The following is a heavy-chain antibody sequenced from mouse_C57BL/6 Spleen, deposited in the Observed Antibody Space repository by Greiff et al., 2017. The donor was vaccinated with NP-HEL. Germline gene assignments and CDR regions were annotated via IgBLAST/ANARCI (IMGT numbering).Heavy chain of an antibody. V-gene: IGHV5-6*02. CDR2: ISSGGSYT. CDR1: GFTFSSYG. CDR3: AREVFYGSSPSYYAMDY. D-gene: IGHD1-1*01. J-gene: IGHJ4*01. Sequence: EVMLVESGGDLVKPGGSLKLSCAASGFTFSSYGMSWVRQTPDKRLEWVATISSGGSYTYYPDSVKGRFTISRDNAKNTLYLQMSSLKSEDTAMYYCAREVFYGSSPSYYAMDYWGQGTSVTVSS.